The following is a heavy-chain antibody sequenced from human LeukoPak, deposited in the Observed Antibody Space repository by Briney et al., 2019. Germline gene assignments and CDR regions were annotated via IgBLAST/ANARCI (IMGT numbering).Heavy chain of an antibody. Sequence: GGSLRLSCAASGFTFSNYWMSWVRQAPGKGLEWVATISGSGVMTYYADSVKGRFTVSGDNSKNTVYLQMSSLTAADTAVYYCAKDRSIGTYYTFDHWGQGTLVTVSS. CDR3: AKDRSIGTYYTFDH. D-gene: IGHD1-26*01. J-gene: IGHJ4*02. CDR1: GFTFSNYW. CDR2: ISGSGVMT. V-gene: IGHV3-23*01.